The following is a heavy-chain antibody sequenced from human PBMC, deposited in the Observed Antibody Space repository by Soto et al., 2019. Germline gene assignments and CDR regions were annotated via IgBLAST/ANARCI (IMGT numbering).Heavy chain of an antibody. CDR2: INPNSGGT. J-gene: IGHJ3*02. CDR1: GYTFTDYY. D-gene: IGHD2-15*01. CDR3: ARCLGYCSGGSCYSRPSNAFDI. V-gene: IGHV1-2*04. Sequence: GASVKVSCKASGYTFTDYYMHWVRQAPGQGLEWMGWINPNSGGTNYAQKFQDWVTMTRDTSLSTAYMEVSRLRSDDTAVYYCARCLGYCSGGSCYSRPSNAFDIWGQGTMVTVSS.